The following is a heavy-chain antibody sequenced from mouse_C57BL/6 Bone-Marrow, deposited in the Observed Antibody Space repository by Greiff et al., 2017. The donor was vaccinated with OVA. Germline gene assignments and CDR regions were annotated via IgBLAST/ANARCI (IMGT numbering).Heavy chain of an antibody. Sequence: QVQLQQSGAELVMPGASVKLSCKASGYTFTSYWMHWVKQRPGQGLEWIGEIDPSDSYPNYNQKFKGKSTLTVDKSSSTAYMQLSSLTSEDSAVYYCALYDGYYRYFDVWGTGTTVTVSS. CDR3: ALYDGYYRYFDV. J-gene: IGHJ1*03. V-gene: IGHV1-69*01. CDR1: GYTFTSYW. CDR2: IDPSDSYP. D-gene: IGHD2-3*01.